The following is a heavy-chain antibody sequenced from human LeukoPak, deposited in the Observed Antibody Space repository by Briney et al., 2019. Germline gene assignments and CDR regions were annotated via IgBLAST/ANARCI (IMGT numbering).Heavy chain of an antibody. Sequence: PSQTLSLTCTVSGGSISSYYWSWIRQPPGKGLEWIGSIYYSGSTNYNPSLKSRVTISVDTSKNQFSLKLSSVTAADTAVYYCARTLYYYGSGSYGGDWFDPWGQGTLVTVSS. V-gene: IGHV4-59*01. CDR1: GGSISSYY. CDR3: ARTLYYYGSGSYGGDWFDP. D-gene: IGHD3-10*01. CDR2: IYYSGST. J-gene: IGHJ5*02.